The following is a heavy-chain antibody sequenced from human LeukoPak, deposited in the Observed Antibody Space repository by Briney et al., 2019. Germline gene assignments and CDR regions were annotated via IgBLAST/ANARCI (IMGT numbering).Heavy chain of an antibody. J-gene: IGHJ4*02. CDR1: GYTFTGYY. V-gene: IGHV1-2*02. CDR2: INHNSGGT. CDR3: ARDSIPYYYDSSAAVDY. Sequence: ASVKVSCKASGYTFTGYYMHWVRQAPGQGLEWMGWINHNSGGTNYAQKFQGRVTMTRDTSISTAYMELSRLRSDDTAVYYCARDSIPYYYDSSAAVDYWGQGTLVTVSS. D-gene: IGHD3-22*01.